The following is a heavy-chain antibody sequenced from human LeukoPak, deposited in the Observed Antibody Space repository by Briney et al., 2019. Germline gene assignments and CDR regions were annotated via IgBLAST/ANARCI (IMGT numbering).Heavy chain of an antibody. CDR1: GFTFSSYS. Sequence: GGSLRLSCAASGFTFSSYSMNWVRQAPGKGLEWVSSISSSSSYIYYADSVKGRFTISRDNAKNSLYLQMNSLRAEDTAVYYCARDHYSSGWAPYYYYGMDVWGQGTTVTVSS. CDR3: ARDHYSSGWAPYYYYGMDV. CDR2: ISSSSSYI. J-gene: IGHJ6*02. V-gene: IGHV3-21*01. D-gene: IGHD6-19*01.